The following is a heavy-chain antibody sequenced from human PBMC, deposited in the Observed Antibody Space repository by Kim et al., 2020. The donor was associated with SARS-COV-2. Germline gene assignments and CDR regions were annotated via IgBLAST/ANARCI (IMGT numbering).Heavy chain of an antibody. V-gene: IGHV4-30-2*05. Sequence: TTSRKSRVTISVDTSKNQFSLKLSSVTAADTAGYYCARGLVVTSYWYFDLWGRGTLVTVSS. CDR3: ARGLVVTSYWYFDL. D-gene: IGHD3-22*01. J-gene: IGHJ2*01.